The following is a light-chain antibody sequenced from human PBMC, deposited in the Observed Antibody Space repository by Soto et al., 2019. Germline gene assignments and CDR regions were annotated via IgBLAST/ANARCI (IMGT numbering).Light chain of an antibody. V-gene: IGKV3-20*01. CDR3: QQYGSSPSLT. J-gene: IGKJ4*01. Sequence: DIVLTQSPGTLSLSLGKRDTLSCRASQSVSSSYLAWYQQKPGQAPRLLIYGASSRATGIPDRFSGSGSGSDFALTISRLEPEYFAVCYCQQYGSSPSLTFGEGTKVDIK. CDR1: QSVSSSY. CDR2: GAS.